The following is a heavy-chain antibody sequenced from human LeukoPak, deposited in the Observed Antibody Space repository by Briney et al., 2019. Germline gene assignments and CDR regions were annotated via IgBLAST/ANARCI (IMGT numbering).Heavy chain of an antibody. Sequence: GGSLRLSCAASGFTFSSYSMNWVRQAPGKGLEWVSYISSSGSTIYYADSVKGRFTISRDNAKNSLYLQMNSLRAEDTAVYYCAREFGGYDILTGYYNVRYMGVWGKGTTVTVSS. CDR2: ISSSGSTI. D-gene: IGHD3-9*01. CDR3: AREFGGYDILTGYYNVRYMGV. J-gene: IGHJ6*03. CDR1: GFTFSSYS. V-gene: IGHV3-48*04.